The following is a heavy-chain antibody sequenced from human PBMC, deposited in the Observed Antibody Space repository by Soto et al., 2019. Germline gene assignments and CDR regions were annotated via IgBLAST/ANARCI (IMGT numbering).Heavy chain of an antibody. D-gene: IGHD6-19*01. CDR2: ISGSGGST. V-gene: IGHV3-23*01. CDR3: AKDPGYSSGWYGNIYYYYGMDV. J-gene: IGHJ6*02. Sequence: PGGSLRLSCAASGFTFSSYAMSWVRQAPGKGLEWVSAISGSGGSTYYADSVKGRFTISRDNSKNTLYLQMNSLRAEDTAVYYCAKDPGYSSGWYGNIYYYYGMDVWGQGTTVIVSS. CDR1: GFTFSSYA.